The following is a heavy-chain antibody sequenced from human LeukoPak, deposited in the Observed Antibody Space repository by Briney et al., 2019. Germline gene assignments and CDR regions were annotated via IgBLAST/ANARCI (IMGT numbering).Heavy chain of an antibody. CDR3: ATHGRPHWFDP. Sequence: PSETLSLTCTVSGGSISSYYWSWIRQPPGKGLEGIGYIYYSGSTNYNRSLKSRVTISVDTSKNQFSLKLGSVTAADSAVYYCATHGRPHWFDPWGQGTMVTVSS. V-gene: IGHV4-59*08. J-gene: IGHJ5*02. CDR1: GGSISSYY. CDR2: IYYSGST.